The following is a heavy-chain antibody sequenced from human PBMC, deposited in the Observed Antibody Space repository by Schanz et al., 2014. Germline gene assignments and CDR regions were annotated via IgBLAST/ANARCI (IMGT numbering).Heavy chain of an antibody. D-gene: IGHD4-4*01. J-gene: IGHJ3*02. Sequence: QLQLQESGPGLVKPSETLSLTCTVSGASISGSSDYWGWIRQSPGKGLEWIGNIYYTGTTYYNPPLKSGSPISLDTPKNRFSLNLTSGTAADTAVFYCARRDNYLSAFDIWGQGTMVTVSS. CDR1: GASISGSSDY. CDR3: ARRDNYLSAFDI. V-gene: IGHV4-39*01. CDR2: IYYTGTT.